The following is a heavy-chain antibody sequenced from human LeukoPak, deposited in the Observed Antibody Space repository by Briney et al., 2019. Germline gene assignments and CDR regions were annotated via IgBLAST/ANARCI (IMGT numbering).Heavy chain of an antibody. J-gene: IGHJ4*02. V-gene: IGHV4-61*08. D-gene: IGHD6-6*01. Sequence: SETLSLTCTVSGGSISSDEYYWSWIRQPPGKGLEWIGYIYYSGSTNYNPSLKSRVTISVDTSKNQFSLKLSSVTAADTAVYYCARVDRQLALDYWGQGTLVTVSS. CDR3: ARVDRQLALDY. CDR2: IYYSGST. CDR1: GGSISSDEYY.